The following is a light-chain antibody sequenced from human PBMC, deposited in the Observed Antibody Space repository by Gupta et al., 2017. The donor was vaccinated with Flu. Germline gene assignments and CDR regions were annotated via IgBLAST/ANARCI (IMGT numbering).Light chain of an antibody. J-gene: IGLJ3*02. CDR3: LLYVSGDVSR. CDR1: SGSVSSNSY. V-gene: IGLV8-61*01. CDR2: HTN. Sequence: VVPQEQVIPESPGETVLLTCGVSSGSVSSNSYPSWHQQTPVQPPRTPIYHTNTRSAAFPDRFAGSILGNTAAITITGAQADDASEYFSLLYVSGDVSRFGGGTKMTVL.